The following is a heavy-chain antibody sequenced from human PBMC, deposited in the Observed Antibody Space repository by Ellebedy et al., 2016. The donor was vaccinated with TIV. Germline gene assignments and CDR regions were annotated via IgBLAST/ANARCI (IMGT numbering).Heavy chain of an antibody. CDR1: GLIVNNAY. CDR2: IQSRSEGGTA. J-gene: IGHJ3*01. V-gene: IGHV3-15*05. Sequence: GGSLRLXXEASGLIVNNAYMTWVRQAPGKGLEWIGRIQSRSEGGTAAYAAPVKGRVIISRDESENKLFLQVYSLRPEDTGVYYCNTGWAFDDWGQGTMVTVSS. CDR3: NTGWAFDD.